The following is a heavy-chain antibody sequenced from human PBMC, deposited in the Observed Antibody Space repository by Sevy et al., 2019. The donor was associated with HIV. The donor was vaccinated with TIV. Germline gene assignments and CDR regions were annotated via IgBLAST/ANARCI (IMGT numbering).Heavy chain of an antibody. CDR1: GGSISSYY. CDR2: IYNSGSG. D-gene: IGHD3-10*01. J-gene: IGHJ6*02. Sequence: SETLSLTCSVSGGSISSYYWSWIRQPPGKGLEWIGYIYNSGSGNYNPTLNSRVTISVDTSKNQFSLKLSSVTAADTAVYYCARAGGAKDYGMDVWGQGTTVTVSS. V-gene: IGHV4-59*01. CDR3: ARAGGAKDYGMDV.